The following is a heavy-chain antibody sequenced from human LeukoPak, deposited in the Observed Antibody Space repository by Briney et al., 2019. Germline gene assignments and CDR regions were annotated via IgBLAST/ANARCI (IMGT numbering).Heavy chain of an antibody. CDR3: AADIRSYYYYYGMDV. V-gene: IGHV1-58*01. CDR2: IVVGSGNT. Sequence: SVKVSCKASGFTFTSSAVQWVRQARGQRLEWIGWIVVGSGNTNYAQKFQERVTITRDMSTSTAYMELSSLRSEDTAVYYCAADIRSYYYYYGMDVWGQGTTVTVSS. CDR1: GFTFTSSA. D-gene: IGHD1-14*01. J-gene: IGHJ6*02.